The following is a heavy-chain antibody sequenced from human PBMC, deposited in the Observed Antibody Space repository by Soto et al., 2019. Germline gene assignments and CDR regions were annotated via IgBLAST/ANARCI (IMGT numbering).Heavy chain of an antibody. Sequence: ASVKVSCKSSGCTFTSYGTSWVRQTPGQGLELIGWISAYNGNTNYAQKLQGRVTMTTDTSTSTAYMELRSLRSDDTAVYYCARRITIFGVAGYWFEPWGQGTLVTVSS. D-gene: IGHD3-3*01. J-gene: IGHJ5*02. CDR1: GCTFTSYG. CDR3: ARRITIFGVAGYWFEP. V-gene: IGHV1-18*01. CDR2: ISAYNGNT.